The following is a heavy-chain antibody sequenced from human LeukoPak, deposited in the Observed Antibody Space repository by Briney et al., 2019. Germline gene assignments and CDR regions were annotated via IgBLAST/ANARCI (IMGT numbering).Heavy chain of an antibody. CDR2: IYYSGST. V-gene: IGHV4-59*01. J-gene: IGHJ4*02. CDR3: ARGPAYSGSYYYYFDY. D-gene: IGHD1-26*01. Sequence: SETLSLTCTVFGGSISSYYWSWIRQPPGKGLERIGYIYYSGSTNYNPSLKSRVTISVDTSKNQFSLKLSSVTAADTAVYYCARGPAYSGSYYYYFDYWGQGTLVTVSS. CDR1: GGSISSYY.